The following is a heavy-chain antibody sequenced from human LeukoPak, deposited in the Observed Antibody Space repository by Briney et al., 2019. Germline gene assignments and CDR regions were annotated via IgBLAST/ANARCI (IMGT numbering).Heavy chain of an antibody. D-gene: IGHD6-19*01. V-gene: IGHV3-15*07. CDR1: GFTFSSYG. CDR3: TTDSSGWPSVDY. Sequence: GGSLRLSCAASGFTFSSYGMNWVRQAPGKGLEWVGRIKSKTDGGTTDYAAPVKGRFTISRDDSKNTLYLQMNSLKTEDTAVYYCTTDSSGWPSVDYWGQGTLVTVSS. J-gene: IGHJ4*02. CDR2: IKSKTDGGTT.